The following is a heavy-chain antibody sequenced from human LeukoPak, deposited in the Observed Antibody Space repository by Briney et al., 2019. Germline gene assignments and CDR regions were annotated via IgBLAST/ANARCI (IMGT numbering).Heavy chain of an antibody. J-gene: IGHJ4*02. CDR1: GYTFTNHY. V-gene: IGHV1-46*03. CDR2: INPGDGGT. CDR3: TRLGQLVFDY. Sequence: ASVKVSCKTSGYTFTNHYLHWVRQAPGQGLKWMGVINPGDGGTNYAQKFQGRVTMTRDTSTSTVYMELSSLRSEDTAVFYCTRLGQLVFDYWGQGTLVTVSS. D-gene: IGHD6-6*01.